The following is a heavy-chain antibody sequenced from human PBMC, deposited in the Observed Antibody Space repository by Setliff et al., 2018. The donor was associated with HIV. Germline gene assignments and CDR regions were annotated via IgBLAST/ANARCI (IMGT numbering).Heavy chain of an antibody. Sequence: PSETLSLTCTVSGGSIRNAGHCWSWIRQRPGRGLEWIGYVFYSGTTYYNPSLKSRLVISVDSSKNLFSLNLKSVTAADTAVYYCARGVAAAGLWGQGTLVTVSS. D-gene: IGHD6-13*01. CDR3: ARGVAAAGL. V-gene: IGHV4-31*03. CDR2: VFYSGTT. J-gene: IGHJ4*02. CDR1: GGSIRNAGHC.